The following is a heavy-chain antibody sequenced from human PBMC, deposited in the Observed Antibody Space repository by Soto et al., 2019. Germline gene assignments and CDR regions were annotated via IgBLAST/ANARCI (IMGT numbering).Heavy chain of an antibody. V-gene: IGHV4-59*08. J-gene: IGHJ3*02. Sequence: SETLSLTCTVSGGSISSYYWSWIRQPPGKGLEWIGYIYYSGSTNYNPSLKSRVTISVDTSKNQFSLKLSSVTAADTAVYYCARRHYYGSGSYAFDIWGQGTMVTVSS. CDR3: ARRHYYGSGSYAFDI. CDR2: IYYSGST. D-gene: IGHD3-10*01. CDR1: GGSISSYY.